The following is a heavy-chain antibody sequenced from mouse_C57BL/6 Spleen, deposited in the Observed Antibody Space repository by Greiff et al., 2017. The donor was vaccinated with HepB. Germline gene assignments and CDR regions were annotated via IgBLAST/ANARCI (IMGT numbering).Heavy chain of an antibody. Sequence: EVQVVESGGGLVKPGGSLKLSCAASGFTFSSYAMSWVRQTPEKRLEWVATISDGGSYTYYPDNVKGRFTISRDNAKNNLYLQMSHLKSEDTAMYYCARPANYYGSPSFAYWGQGTLVTVSA. CDR3: ARPANYYGSPSFAY. J-gene: IGHJ3*01. CDR1: GFTFSSYA. CDR2: ISDGGSYT. D-gene: IGHD1-1*01. V-gene: IGHV5-4*01.